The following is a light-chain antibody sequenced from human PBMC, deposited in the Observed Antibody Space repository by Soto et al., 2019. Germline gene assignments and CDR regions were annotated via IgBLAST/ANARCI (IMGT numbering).Light chain of an antibody. CDR3: QQYNSWWT. Sequence: EVVMTQSPATLSVSPGERATLSCRASQSVSNTLAWYQQKPGQAPKLLIYVASTWATSITARFSGSGSGTEFTLTISSLQFADFACYYYQQYNSWWTFGQGTKVEIK. CDR2: VAS. CDR1: QSVSNT. V-gene: IGKV3-15*01. J-gene: IGKJ1*01.